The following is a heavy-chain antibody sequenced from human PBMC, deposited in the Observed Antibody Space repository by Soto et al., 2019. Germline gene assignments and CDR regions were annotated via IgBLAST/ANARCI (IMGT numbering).Heavy chain of an antibody. CDR3: ARDPGGGSCYDY. CDR1: GYTFTSYA. D-gene: IGHD2-15*01. V-gene: IGHV1-3*01. J-gene: IGHJ4*02. Sequence: ASVKVSCKASGYTFTSYAMHWVRQAPGQRLEWMGWINAGNGNTKYSQKFQGRVTITRDTSASTAYMELSSLRSEDTAVYYCARDPGGGSCYDYWGQGTLVTVSS. CDR2: INAGNGNT.